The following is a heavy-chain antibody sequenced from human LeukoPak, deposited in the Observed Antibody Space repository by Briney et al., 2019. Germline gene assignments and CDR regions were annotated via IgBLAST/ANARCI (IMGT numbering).Heavy chain of an antibody. V-gene: IGHV3-48*01. D-gene: IGHD3-22*01. CDR1: GFTFRTYT. J-gene: IGHJ4*02. CDR3: ARGYYYDSSGYYRHREYYFDY. CDR2: ISSRSDTV. Sequence: PGGSLRLSCAASGFTFRTYTLTWVRQAPGKGLEWVSYISSRSDTVYHADSVKGRFTISRDNAKNSLFLQMNSLRVEDTAVYYCARGYYYDSSGYYRHREYYFDYWGQGTLVTVSS.